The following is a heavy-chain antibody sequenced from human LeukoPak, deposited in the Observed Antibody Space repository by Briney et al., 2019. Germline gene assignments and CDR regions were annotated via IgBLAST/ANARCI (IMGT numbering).Heavy chain of an antibody. CDR2: ISYDGSNK. Sequence: QTGGSLRLSCAASGFTFSSYGMHWVRQAPGKGLEWVAVISYDGSNKYYADSVKGRFTISRDNSKNTLHLQMNSLRAEDTAVYYCAKGGLGYSGYDKERASSEYFQHWGQGTLVTVSS. J-gene: IGHJ1*01. CDR3: AKGGLGYSGYDKERASSEYFQH. CDR1: GFTFSSYG. V-gene: IGHV3-30*18. D-gene: IGHD5-12*01.